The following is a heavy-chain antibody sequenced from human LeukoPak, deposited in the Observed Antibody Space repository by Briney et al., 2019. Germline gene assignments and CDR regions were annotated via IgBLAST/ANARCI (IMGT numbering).Heavy chain of an antibody. CDR3: ARGSAYYDFWSGYSGMYYFDY. CDR1: GGSISNYY. V-gene: IGHV4-59*01. Sequence: SETLSLTCIVSGGSISNYYWSWIRQPPGKGLEWIGYIYYSGSTNYNPSLKSRVTISVDTSKNQFSLKLSSVTAADTAVYYCARGSAYYDFWSGYSGMYYFDYWGQGTLVTVSS. D-gene: IGHD3-3*01. CDR2: IYYSGST. J-gene: IGHJ4*02.